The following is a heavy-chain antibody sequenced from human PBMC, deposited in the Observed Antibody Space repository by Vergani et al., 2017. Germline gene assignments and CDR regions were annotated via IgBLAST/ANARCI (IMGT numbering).Heavy chain of an antibody. CDR1: GGSISSGGYY. D-gene: IGHD6-13*01. V-gene: IGHV4-31*03. CDR2: IYYSGST. J-gene: IGHJ4*02. CDR3: ARDGASSSWSAFDY. Sequence: QVQLQESGPGLVKPSQTLSLTCTVSGGSISSGGYYWSWIRQHPGKGLEWIGYIYYSGSTYYNPSLKSRVTISVDTSKNQSALKLSSVTAADTAVYYCARDGASSSWSAFDYWGQGTLVTVSS.